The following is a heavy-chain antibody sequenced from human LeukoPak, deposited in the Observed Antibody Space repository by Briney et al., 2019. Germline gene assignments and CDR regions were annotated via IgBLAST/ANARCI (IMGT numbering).Heavy chain of an antibody. J-gene: IGHJ6*02. CDR1: GFTFSSYA. V-gene: IGHV3-30-3*01. Sequence: GGSLRLSCAASGFTFSSYAMHWVRQAPGKGLEWVAVISYDGSNKYYADSVKGRFTISRDNSKNTLYLQMNSLRAKDTAVYYCARNGMDVWGQGTTVTVSS. CDR2: ISYDGSNK. CDR3: ARNGMDV.